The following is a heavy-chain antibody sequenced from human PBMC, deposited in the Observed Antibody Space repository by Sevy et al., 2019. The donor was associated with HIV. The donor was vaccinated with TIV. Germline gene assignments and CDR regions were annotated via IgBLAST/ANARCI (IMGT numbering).Heavy chain of an antibody. CDR1: GFTFSSYA. V-gene: IGHV3-30-3*01. CDR3: ARKGDYYDSSGLRALLFYY. J-gene: IGHJ4*02. CDR2: ISYDGSNK. Sequence: GGSLRLSCAASGFTFSSYAMHWVRQAPGKGLEWVAVISYDGSNKYYADSVKGRFTISRDNSKNTLYLQMNSLRAEDTAVYYCARKGDYYDSSGLRALLFYYWGQGTLVTVSS. D-gene: IGHD3-22*01.